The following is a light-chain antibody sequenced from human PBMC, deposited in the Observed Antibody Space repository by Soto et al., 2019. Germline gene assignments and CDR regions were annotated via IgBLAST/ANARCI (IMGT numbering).Light chain of an antibody. V-gene: IGLV2-18*02. CDR3: SSFTTSDTSV. CDR2: EVS. J-gene: IGLJ1*01. Sequence: QSALTQPPSVSGSPGQSVAISCTGTSSDVGSYNRVSWYQQPPGTAPKLIISEVSNRPSGVPDRFSGSKSGNTASLTISGLQAEDEADYYCSSFTTSDTSVFGTGTKLTVL. CDR1: SSDVGSYNR.